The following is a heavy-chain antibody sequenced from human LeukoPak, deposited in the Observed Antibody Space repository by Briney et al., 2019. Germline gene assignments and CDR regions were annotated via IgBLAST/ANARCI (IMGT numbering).Heavy chain of an antibody. CDR3: ARRRGDTSGFQGYYFDY. Sequence: SETLSLTCTVSGGSVSSGDYYWSWIRQLPGKGLEWIGYIYYSGSTYYNPSLKSRLTISVDTSKNQFSLKLSSVTAADTAVYYCARRRGDTSGFQGYYFDYWGQGTLVTVSS. V-gene: IGHV4-31*03. CDR1: GGSVSSGDYY. CDR2: IYYSGST. J-gene: IGHJ4*02. D-gene: IGHD6-19*01.